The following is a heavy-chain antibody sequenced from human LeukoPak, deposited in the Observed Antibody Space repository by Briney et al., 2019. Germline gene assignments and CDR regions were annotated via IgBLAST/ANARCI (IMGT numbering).Heavy chain of an antibody. J-gene: IGHJ4*02. CDR3: ARVEMAAVNFDY. CDR1: GGSISSYY. D-gene: IGHD5-24*01. Sequence: SETLSLTCTVSGGSISSYYWSWIRQPPGKGLEWIGYIYYSGSTNYNPSLKSRVTISVDTSKNQFSLKLSSVTAADTAVYYCARVEMAAVNFDYWGQGTLVTVSS. V-gene: IGHV4-59*01. CDR2: IYYSGST.